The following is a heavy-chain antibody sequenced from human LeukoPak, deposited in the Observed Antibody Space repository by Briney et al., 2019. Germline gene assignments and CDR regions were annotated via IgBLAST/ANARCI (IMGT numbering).Heavy chain of an antibody. Sequence: GGSLRLSCAASGFTFSSYAMNWVRQAPGKGLEWVGRIKPKTDGETTEYAAPVKDRFSISRDDSKSMMYLQVNSLKTEDTAVYYCITPLPYSAQGGQGTLVTVSS. D-gene: IGHD2-21*01. CDR3: ITPLPYSAQ. CDR2: IKPKTDGETT. V-gene: IGHV3-15*07. J-gene: IGHJ4*02. CDR1: GFTFSSYA.